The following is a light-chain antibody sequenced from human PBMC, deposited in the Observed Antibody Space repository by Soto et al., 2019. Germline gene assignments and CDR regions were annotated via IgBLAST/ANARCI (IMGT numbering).Light chain of an antibody. CDR2: GAS. V-gene: IGKV3-15*01. Sequence: EIVMTQSPATLSVSPGERATLSCRASQSVSSNFAWYQQKPGQAPRLLLYGASTRATGVPARFSGSGSGTDFTLTVSSLQSEDFAVYYCQQYYNWPPWTFGLGTKVDIK. CDR1: QSVSSN. J-gene: IGKJ1*01. CDR3: QQYYNWPPWT.